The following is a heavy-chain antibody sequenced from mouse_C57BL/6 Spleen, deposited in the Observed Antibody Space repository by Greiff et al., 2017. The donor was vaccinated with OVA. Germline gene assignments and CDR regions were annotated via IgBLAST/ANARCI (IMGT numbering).Heavy chain of an antibody. D-gene: IGHD1-1*01. V-gene: IGHV8-12*01. J-gene: IGHJ4*01. CDR1: GFSLSTSGMG. CDR3: ARGITTVVEGYYAMDY. Sequence: QVTLKVSGPGILQSSQTLSLTCSFSGFSLSTSGMGVSWIRQPSGKGLEWLAHIYWDDDKRYNPSLKSRLTISQDTSRNQVFLKITSVDTADTATYYCARGITTVVEGYYAMDYWGQGTSVTVSS. CDR2: IYWDDDK.